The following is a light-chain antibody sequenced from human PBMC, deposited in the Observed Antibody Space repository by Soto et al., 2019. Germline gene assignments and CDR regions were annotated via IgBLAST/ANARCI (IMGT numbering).Light chain of an antibody. CDR3: QQYNDWPRT. CDR1: QSVTNN. V-gene: IGKV3-15*01. CDR2: GAS. J-gene: IGKJ1*01. Sequence: TQSPDTLSVSPGERATLFCRASQSVTNNLAWYQHKPGQAPRLLIYGASARTIGIPARVRGSGSGTEFTLTINSLKSEDFAVYYCQQYNDWPRTFGQGTKVDIK.